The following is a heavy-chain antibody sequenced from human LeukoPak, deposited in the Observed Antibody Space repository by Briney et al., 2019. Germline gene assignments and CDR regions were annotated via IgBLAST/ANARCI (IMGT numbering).Heavy chain of an antibody. Sequence: SETLSLTCTVSGGSISSSSYYWGWIRQPPGKGLEWIGSIYYSGSTYYNPSLKSRVTISVDTSKNQFSLKLSSVTAADTAVYYCARDTRGSSSFVGLSYYYYMDVWGKGTTVTVSS. V-gene: IGHV4-39*07. CDR1: GGSISSSSYY. J-gene: IGHJ6*03. CDR3: ARDTRGSSSFVGLSYYYYMDV. D-gene: IGHD6-6*01. CDR2: IYYSGST.